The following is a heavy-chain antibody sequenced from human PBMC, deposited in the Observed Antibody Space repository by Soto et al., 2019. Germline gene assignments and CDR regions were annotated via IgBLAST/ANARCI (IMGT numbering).Heavy chain of an antibody. CDR2: SGGGGGRT. CDR3: AKGWLDF. J-gene: IGHJ5*01. Sequence: EAQLLDSGGGLVQPGGSLRLSCAASGFSSSSYVMGWVRQTPGKGLEWVSGSGGGGGRTYYADSVQGRFTISRDNSKNTLYLQMNRLRAEDTAVYYCAKGWLDFWGQGTLVTVSS. CDR1: GFSSSSYV. V-gene: IGHV3-23*01.